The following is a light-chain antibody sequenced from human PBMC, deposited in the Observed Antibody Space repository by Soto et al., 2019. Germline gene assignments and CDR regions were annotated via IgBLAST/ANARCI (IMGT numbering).Light chain of an antibody. V-gene: IGKV1-5*01. CDR3: QQYNRYPIT. CDR2: DAS. J-gene: IGKJ5*01. Sequence: DIQMTQSPSTLSASVGDRATITCRASQSVISCLAWYQQKPGKAPKLLIYDASSSESGVPSRFSGSGSGTEFTLTISSLQPDDFATYYCQQYNRYPITFGQGTRLEIK. CDR1: QSVISC.